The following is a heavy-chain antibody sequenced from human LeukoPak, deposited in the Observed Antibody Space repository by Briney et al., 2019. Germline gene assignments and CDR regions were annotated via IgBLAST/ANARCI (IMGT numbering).Heavy chain of an antibody. J-gene: IGHJ4*02. V-gene: IGHV3-30*18. CDR3: AKDEGHRTRGVLDY. CDR2: ISYDGSNK. D-gene: IGHD3-10*01. Sequence: GRSLRLSCAASGFTFSSYGMHWVRQAPGKGLEWVAVISYDGSNKYYADSVKGRFTISRDNSKNTLYLQMNSLRAEDTAVYYCAKDEGHRTRGVLDYWGQGTLVTVSS. CDR1: GFTFSSYG.